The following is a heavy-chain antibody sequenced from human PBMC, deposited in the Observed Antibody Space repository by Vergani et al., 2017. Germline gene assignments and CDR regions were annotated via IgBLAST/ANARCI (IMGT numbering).Heavy chain of an antibody. V-gene: IGHV1-69*12. Sequence: QVQLVQSGAEVKKPGSPVKVSCKASGGTFSSYAISWVRQAPGQGLEWMGGIIPIFGTANYAQKFQGRVTITADESTSTAYMELSSLRSEDTAVYYCARGPRGSSGWSHYFDGWGEGRLVTVSS. CDR2: IIPIFGTA. CDR1: GGTFSSYA. CDR3: ARGPRGSSGWSHYFDG. J-gene: IGHJ4*02. D-gene: IGHD6-19*01.